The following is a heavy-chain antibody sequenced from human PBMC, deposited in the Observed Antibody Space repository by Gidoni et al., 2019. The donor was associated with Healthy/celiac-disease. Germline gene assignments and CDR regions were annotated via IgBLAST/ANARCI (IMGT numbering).Heavy chain of an antibody. J-gene: IGHJ6*02. Sequence: QVQLVQSGAEVQKPGSSVKVSCKASGGTFSSYAISWVRQAPGHGLERMGGLIPIFGTANYAQKFQGRVTITADESASTAYMELSSLRSEDTAVYYCAREGSSGGIYYYYGMDVWGQGTTVTVSS. CDR1: GGTFSSYA. CDR2: LIPIFGTA. V-gene: IGHV1-69*01. CDR3: AREGSSGGIYYYYGMDV. D-gene: IGHD6-13*01.